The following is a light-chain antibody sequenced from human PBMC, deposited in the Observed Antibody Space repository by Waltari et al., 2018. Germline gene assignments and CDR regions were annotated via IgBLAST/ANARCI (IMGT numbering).Light chain of an antibody. CDR1: SLRNSY. CDR2: GKE. Sequence: SSELTQDSAVSVVLGQTIRITCEGDSLRNSYASWYQVKPGQYPGLLMFGKEKRPSGVPNRFSVHTSETTSSVTITRAHAEDEADYYCSSRNGRANQVDFAGGSKVTVL. J-gene: IGLJ2*01. CDR3: SSRNGRANQVD. V-gene: IGLV3-19*01.